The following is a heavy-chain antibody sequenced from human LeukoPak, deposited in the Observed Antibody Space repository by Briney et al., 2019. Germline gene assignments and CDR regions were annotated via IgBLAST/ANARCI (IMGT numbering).Heavy chain of an antibody. CDR2: IRQDGGET. D-gene: IGHD3-22*01. Sequence: GGSLRLSCAASGFTFSSFWMTWVRQAPGKGLEWVANIRQDGGETYYVDSVKGRFTISRVNAKTSLYLQMTSLRAEDAAVYYCARRYHFDSSGLHWRSPFDIWGQGTMVAVSS. CDR3: ARRYHFDSSGLHWRSPFDI. V-gene: IGHV3-7*01. CDR1: GFTFSSFW. J-gene: IGHJ3*02.